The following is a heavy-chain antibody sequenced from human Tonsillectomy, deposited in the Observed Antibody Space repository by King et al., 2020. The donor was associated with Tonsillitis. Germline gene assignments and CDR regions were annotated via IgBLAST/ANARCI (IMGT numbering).Heavy chain of an antibody. Sequence: LQLQESGPGLVKPSQTLSLTCTVSGGSVSTDGYFWSWIRQHPGKGLEWIAYIYYSGSTYYNPSLKSRVSISIDTSKNQFSLKLNSVTAADTAVYYCAGTGATFDYWGPGTLVTVSS. D-gene: IGHD1-1*01. CDR2: IYYSGST. CDR1: GGSVSTDGYF. CDR3: AGTGATFDY. J-gene: IGHJ4*02. V-gene: IGHV4-31*03.